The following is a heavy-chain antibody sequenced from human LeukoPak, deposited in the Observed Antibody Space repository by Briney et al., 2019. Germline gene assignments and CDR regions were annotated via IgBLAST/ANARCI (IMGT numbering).Heavy chain of an antibody. CDR2: INHSGST. V-gene: IGHV4-34*01. D-gene: IGHD3-10*01. CDR1: GGSFSGYY. J-gene: IGHJ4*02. CDR3: ARDRRITMVRGVSGARRNDY. Sequence: SETLSLTCAVYGGSFSGYYWSWIRQPPGKGLEWIGEINHSGSTNYNPSLKSRVTISVDTSKNQFSLKLSSVTAADTAVYYCARDRRITMVRGVSGARRNDYWGQGNLVTVSS.